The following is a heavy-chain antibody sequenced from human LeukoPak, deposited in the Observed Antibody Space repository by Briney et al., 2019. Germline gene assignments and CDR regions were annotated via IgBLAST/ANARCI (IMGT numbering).Heavy chain of an antibody. CDR1: GGSISSYY. V-gene: IGHV4-59*08. J-gene: IGHJ4*02. CDR2: IYYSGST. D-gene: IGHD6-13*01. Sequence: SETLSLTCTVSGGSISSYYWSWIRQPPGKGLEWIGYIYYSGSTNYNPSLKSRVTISVDTSKNQFSLKLSSVTAADTAVYYCARLEGIAAAGTWGQGTLVTVSS. CDR3: ARLEGIAAAGT.